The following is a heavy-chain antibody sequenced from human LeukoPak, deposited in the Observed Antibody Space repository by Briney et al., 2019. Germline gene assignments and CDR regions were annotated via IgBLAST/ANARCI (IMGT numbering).Heavy chain of an antibody. Sequence: ASVKVSCKASGYSFTSYGISWVRQAPGQGLEWMGWISGYNGNTNYAQKFQGRVTMTTDTSTSTAYMEMRSLRSDDTALYYCARDGIVVVVAATRGSLDFWGQGTLVSVSS. D-gene: IGHD2-15*01. V-gene: IGHV1-18*01. CDR3: ARDGIVVVVAATRGSLDF. CDR1: GYSFTSYG. CDR2: ISGYNGNT. J-gene: IGHJ4*02.